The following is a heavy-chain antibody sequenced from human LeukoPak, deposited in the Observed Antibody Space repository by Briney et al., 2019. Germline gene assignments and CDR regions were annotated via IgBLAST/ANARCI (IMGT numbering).Heavy chain of an antibody. CDR3: ARERSGLSVDY. V-gene: IGHV4-39*07. J-gene: IGHJ4*02. D-gene: IGHD3-16*02. CDR1: GGSISSSSYY. Sequence: PSETLSLTCSVSGGSISSSSYYWAWIRQPPGKGLEWIGSIYSSGSTYYNPSLKSRVTISVDTSKNQFSLKLSSVTAADTAVYYCARERSGLSVDYWGQGTLVTVSS. CDR2: IYSSGST.